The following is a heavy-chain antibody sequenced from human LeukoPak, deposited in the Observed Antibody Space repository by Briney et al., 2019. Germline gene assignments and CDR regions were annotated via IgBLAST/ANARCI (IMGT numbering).Heavy chain of an antibody. Sequence: PGGSPRLSCAASGFTFSSYAMHWVRQAPGKGLEWVAVISYDGSNKYYADSVKRRFTISRDNSKNTLYLQMNSLRADDTAVYYCARGPRGRDIVVVPAAIDFDYWGQGTLVTVSS. CDR1: GFTFSSYA. D-gene: IGHD2-2*02. J-gene: IGHJ4*02. V-gene: IGHV3-30-3*01. CDR2: ISYDGSNK. CDR3: ARGPRGRDIVVVPAAIDFDY.